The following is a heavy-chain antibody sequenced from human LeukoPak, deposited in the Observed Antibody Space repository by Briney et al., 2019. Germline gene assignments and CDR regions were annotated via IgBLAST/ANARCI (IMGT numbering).Heavy chain of an antibody. V-gene: IGHV3-74*01. D-gene: IGHD6-19*01. Sequence: PGGSLRLSCAVSGFTFSSYWMHWVRQAPGKGLVWVSRINSDGSNTNYADSVKGRFTISRDNAKNTLYLQMNSLRAEDTAVYYCERVRGSSSGWYDYGAQEPLVTVSS. CDR1: GFTFSSYW. CDR2: INSDGSNT. J-gene: IGHJ4*02. CDR3: ERVRGSSSGWYDY.